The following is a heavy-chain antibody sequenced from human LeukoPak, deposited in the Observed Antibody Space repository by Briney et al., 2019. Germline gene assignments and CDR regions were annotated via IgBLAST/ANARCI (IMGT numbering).Heavy chain of an antibody. CDR3: ATRYSSGWYRS. CDR1: GGSFSGYY. Sequence: KPSETLSLTCAVYGGSFSGYYWSWIRQPPGKGLEWIGEINHSGSTNYNPSLKSRVTISVDTSRNQFSLKLSSVTVADTAVYYCATRYSSGWYRSWGQGTLVTVSS. J-gene: IGHJ4*02. V-gene: IGHV4-34*01. CDR2: INHSGST. D-gene: IGHD6-19*01.